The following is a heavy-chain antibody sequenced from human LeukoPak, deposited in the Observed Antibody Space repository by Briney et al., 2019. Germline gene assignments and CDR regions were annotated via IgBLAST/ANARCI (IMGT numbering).Heavy chain of an antibody. J-gene: IGHJ5*02. CDR2: ISGSGGST. Sequence: PGGSLRLSCAASGFTFSSYAMSWVRQAPGKGLEWVSAISGSGGSTYYADSVKGRFTISRDNSKNTLYLQMNSLRAEDTAVYYCAKDQEWELPNLNWFDPWGQGTLVTVSS. CDR1: GFTFSSYA. D-gene: IGHD1-26*01. V-gene: IGHV3-23*01. CDR3: AKDQEWELPNLNWFDP.